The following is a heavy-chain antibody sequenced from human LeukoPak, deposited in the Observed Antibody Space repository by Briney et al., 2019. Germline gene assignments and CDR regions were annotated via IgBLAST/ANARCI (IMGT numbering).Heavy chain of an antibody. CDR1: GYTFTSYD. V-gene: IGHV1-8*01. J-gene: IGHJ4*02. CDR2: MNPNSGNT. Sequence: ASVKVSCKASGYTFTSYDINWVRQATGQGLEWMGWMNPNSGNTGYAQKFQGRVTMTRNTSISTAYMELSSLRSEDTAVYYCAVVVRGVIRFDYWGQGTLVTVSP. D-gene: IGHD3-10*01. CDR3: AVVVRGVIRFDY.